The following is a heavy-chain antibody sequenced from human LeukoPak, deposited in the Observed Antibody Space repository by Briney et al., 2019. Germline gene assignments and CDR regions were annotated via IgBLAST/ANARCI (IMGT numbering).Heavy chain of an antibody. J-gene: IGHJ3*02. CDR1: GFTFSSYS. CDR3: AGASSGYDAFDI. Sequence: GGSLRLSCAASGFTFSSYSMNCVRQAPGKGLEWVAVIWYDGSNKYYADSVKGRFTISRDNSKNTLYLQMDSLRAEDTAVYYCAGASSGYDAFDIWGQGTMVTVSS. CDR2: IWYDGSNK. V-gene: IGHV3-33*08. D-gene: IGHD3-22*01.